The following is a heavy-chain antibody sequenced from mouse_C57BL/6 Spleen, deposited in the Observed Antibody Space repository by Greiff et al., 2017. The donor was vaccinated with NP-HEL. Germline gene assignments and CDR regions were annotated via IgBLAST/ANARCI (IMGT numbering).Heavy chain of an antibody. Sequence: QVQLQQPGAELVKPGASVKMSCKASGYTFTSYWITWVKQRPGQGLEWIGDIYPGSGSTNYNEKFKSKATLTVDTSSSTAYMQLSSLTSEDSAVYYCARPSSPGYDYGWYFDVWGTGTTVTVSS. CDR3: ARPSSPGYDYGWYFDV. D-gene: IGHD2-4*01. V-gene: IGHV1-55*01. CDR2: IYPGSGST. CDR1: GYTFTSYW. J-gene: IGHJ1*03.